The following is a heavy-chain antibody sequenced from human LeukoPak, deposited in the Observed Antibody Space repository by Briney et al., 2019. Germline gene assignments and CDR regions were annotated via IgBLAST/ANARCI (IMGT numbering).Heavy chain of an antibody. Sequence: SVKVSCKASGYTFTSYGISWVRQAPGQGLEWMGWISAYNGNTNYAHNLQGRVTMTTDTSTSTAYMELRSLRSDDTAVYYCARDPGSFLSSSGWLNWFDPWGQGTLVTVSS. CDR2: ISAYNGNT. D-gene: IGHD6-19*01. J-gene: IGHJ5*02. V-gene: IGHV1-18*01. CDR3: ARDPGSFLSSSGWLNWFDP. CDR1: GYTFTSYG.